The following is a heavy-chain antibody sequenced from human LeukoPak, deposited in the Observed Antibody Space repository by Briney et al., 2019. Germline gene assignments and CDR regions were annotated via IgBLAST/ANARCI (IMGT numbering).Heavy chain of an antibody. D-gene: IGHD3-9*01. CDR3: AKDRSYYDILTTGVFDY. Sequence: PGGSLRLSCAASGFTFSSYGMHWVRQAPGKGLEWVAFIRYDGSNKYYADSVKGRFTISRDNSKNTLYLQMNSLRAEDTAVYYCAKDRSYYDILTTGVFDYWGQGTLVTVSS. CDR1: GFTFSSYG. J-gene: IGHJ4*02. V-gene: IGHV3-30*02. CDR2: IRYDGSNK.